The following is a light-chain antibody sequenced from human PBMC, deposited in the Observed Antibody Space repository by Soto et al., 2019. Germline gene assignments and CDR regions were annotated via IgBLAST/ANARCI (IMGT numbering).Light chain of an antibody. CDR2: LAS. Sequence: DIVMTQSPLSLPVTPGEPASISCRSSQSLLHTDGYYYLDWYLQKSGQSPQLLISLASNRASGVPDRFSGSGSGTDFTLKISRVEAEDVGVYYCMQALQSPVTFGQGTQLDIK. V-gene: IGKV2-28*01. J-gene: IGKJ5*01. CDR1: QSLLHTDGYYY. CDR3: MQALQSPVT.